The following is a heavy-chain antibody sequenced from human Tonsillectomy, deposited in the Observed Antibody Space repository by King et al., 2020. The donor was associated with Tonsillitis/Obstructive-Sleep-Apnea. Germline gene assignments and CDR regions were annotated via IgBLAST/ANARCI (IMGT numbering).Heavy chain of an antibody. CDR2: ISSSSSYI. Sequence: EVQLVESGGGLVKPGGSLRLSCAASGFTFSSYSMNWGRQSPGKGLEWVSSISSSSSYIYYADSVKGRFTISRDKAKNSLYLQMNSLRAEDTAVYYCARDSRVVAATRNDYWGQGTLVTVSS. D-gene: IGHD2-15*01. CDR1: GFTFSSYS. CDR3: ARDSRVVAATRNDY. V-gene: IGHV3-21*01. J-gene: IGHJ4*02.